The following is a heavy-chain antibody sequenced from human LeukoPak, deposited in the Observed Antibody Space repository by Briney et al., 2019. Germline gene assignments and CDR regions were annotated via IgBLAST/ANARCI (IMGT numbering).Heavy chain of an antibody. CDR3: ANWPPAPIVIPEGY. J-gene: IGHJ4*02. D-gene: IGHD3-16*02. CDR2: ISGSGGST. V-gene: IGHV3-23*01. CDR1: GFTFSSYW. Sequence: GGSLRLSCAASGFTFSSYWMHWVRQAPGKGLEWVSAISGSGGSTYYADSVKGRFTISRDNSKNTLYLQMNSLRAEDTAVYYCANWPPAPIVIPEGYWGQGTLVTVSS.